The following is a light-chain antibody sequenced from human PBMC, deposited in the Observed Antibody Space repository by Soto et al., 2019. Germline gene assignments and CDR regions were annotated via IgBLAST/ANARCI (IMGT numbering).Light chain of an antibody. CDR2: TAS. CDR3: QQYNSYS. V-gene: IGKV1-16*01. Sequence: DIQMTQSPSSLSSSVGDRVTITCRTSQPISDYLNWYQQKPGKAPTLLIYTASNLQSGVPSRFSGSGSGTEFTLTISSLQPDDFATYYRQQYNSYSFGQGTKVDIK. CDR1: QPISDY. J-gene: IGKJ1*01.